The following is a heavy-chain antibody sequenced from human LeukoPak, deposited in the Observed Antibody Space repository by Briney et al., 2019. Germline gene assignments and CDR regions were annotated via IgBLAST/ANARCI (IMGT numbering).Heavy chain of an antibody. Sequence: SQTLSLTCAISGDSVSSNTAAWNWIRQSPSRGLEWLGRTYYRSKWYNDYAVSVKSRITINPDTSKSQFSLQLNSVTPEDTAVYYCAKDGGSNYYHYMDVWGKGTTVTVSS. CDR2: TYYRSKWYN. V-gene: IGHV6-1*01. CDR3: AKDGGSNYYHYMDV. CDR1: GDSVSSNTAA. J-gene: IGHJ6*03. D-gene: IGHD3-16*01.